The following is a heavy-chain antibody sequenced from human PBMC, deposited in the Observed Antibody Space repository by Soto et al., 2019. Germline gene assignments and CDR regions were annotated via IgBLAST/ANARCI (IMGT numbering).Heavy chain of an antibody. CDR2: INAGNGNT. CDR3: ARDSVVWPDYYYYYGMDV. V-gene: IGHV1-3*01. Sequence: GASVKVSCKASGYTFTSYAMHWVRQAPGQRLEWMGWINAGNGNTKYSQKFQGRVTITRDTSASTAYVELSSLRSEDTAVNYCARDSVVWPDYYYYYGMDVWGQGTTVTVSS. J-gene: IGHJ6*02. D-gene: IGHD2-8*01. CDR1: GYTFTSYA.